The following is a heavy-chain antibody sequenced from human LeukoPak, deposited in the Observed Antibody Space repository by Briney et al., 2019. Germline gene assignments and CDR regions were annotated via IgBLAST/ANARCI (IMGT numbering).Heavy chain of an antibody. CDR3: ARALNTNAIDY. V-gene: IGHV4-30-2*01. CDR2: IYHSGGT. D-gene: IGHD2-2*01. CDR1: GGSISGGAYS. Sequence: SETLSLTCVVSGGSISGGAYSWNWIRQPPGKGLEWIGYIYHSGGTYYNPSLKSRVSISVDRSKNQFSLKLSSVTAADTAVYYCARALNTNAIDYWGQGTLVTVSS. J-gene: IGHJ4*02.